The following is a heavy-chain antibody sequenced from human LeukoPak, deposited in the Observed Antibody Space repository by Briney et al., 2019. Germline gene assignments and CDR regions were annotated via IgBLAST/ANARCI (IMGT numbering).Heavy chain of an antibody. CDR3: ARDGGDYGEYFDY. V-gene: IGHV3-48*02. CDR2: ISSSSSTT. D-gene: IGHD4-17*01. J-gene: IGHJ4*02. Sequence: GGSLRLSCAASGFTFSSYSMNWVRQAPGKGLEWVSYISSSSSTTYYADSVKGRFTISRDNAKNSVFLQMNILRDEDTAVYYCARDGGDYGEYFDYWGQGTLVTVSS. CDR1: GFTFSSYS.